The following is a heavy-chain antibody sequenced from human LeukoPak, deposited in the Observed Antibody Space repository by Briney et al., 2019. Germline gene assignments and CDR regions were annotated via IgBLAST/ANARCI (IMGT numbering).Heavy chain of an antibody. CDR2: IIPILGTA. V-gene: IGHV1-69*04. CDR1: GGTFSSYA. CDR3: ARDVGCSSIFCHNWFDP. J-gene: IGHJ5*02. D-gene: IGHD2-2*01. Sequence: VASVKVSCKASGGTFSSYAITWVRQAPGQGLEWMGRIIPILGTADYAHKFQGRVTITADKSTSTAYMELSSLRSEDTAMYYCARDVGCSSIFCHNWFDPWGQGTLVTVSS.